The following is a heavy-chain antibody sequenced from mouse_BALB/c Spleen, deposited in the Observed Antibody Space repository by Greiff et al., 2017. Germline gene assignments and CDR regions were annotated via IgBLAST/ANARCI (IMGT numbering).Heavy chain of an antibody. CDR1: GYSFTGYN. Sequence: VHVKQSGPELEKPGASVKISCKASGYSFTGYNMNWVKQSNGKSLEWIGNIDPYYGGTSYNQKFKGKATLTVDKSSSTAYMQLKSLTSEDSAVYYCARWDYGTGYYAMDYWGQGTSVTVSS. CDR2: IDPYYGGT. J-gene: IGHJ4*01. CDR3: ARWDYGTGYYAMDY. D-gene: IGHD1-1*01. V-gene: IGHV1-39*01.